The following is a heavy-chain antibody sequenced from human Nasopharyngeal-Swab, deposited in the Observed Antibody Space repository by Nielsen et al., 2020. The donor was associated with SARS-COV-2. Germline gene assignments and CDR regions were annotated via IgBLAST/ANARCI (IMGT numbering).Heavy chain of an antibody. D-gene: IGHD2-2*01. J-gene: IGHJ4*02. Sequence: GGSLRLSCAASGFTLSSSGMHWVRQAPGKGLEWVAVLWYDGSNKYYADSVKGRFTISRDNSKNTLYLQMNSLRAEDTAVYYCARDQCSSNSCYASGFDYWGQGTMVTVSS. CDR1: GFTLSSSG. CDR3: ARDQCSSNSCYASGFDY. V-gene: IGHV3-33*01. CDR2: LWYDGSNK.